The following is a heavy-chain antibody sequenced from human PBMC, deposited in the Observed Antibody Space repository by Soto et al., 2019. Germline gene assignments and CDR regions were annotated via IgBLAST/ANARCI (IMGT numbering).Heavy chain of an antibody. CDR1: AASFSNYY. CDR3: GSVTFGGIVLAH. V-gene: IGHV4-59*01. D-gene: IGHD3-16*01. Sequence: SETLSLTCTVSAASFSNYYWTWIRQPPGKGLEWISYIYFNGNTKYNPSLEGRLTISIDTSKKEFSLKMTSVTAEEAAVYYWGSVTFGGIVLAHRGQGTLVTVSS. CDR2: IYFNGNT. J-gene: IGHJ4*02.